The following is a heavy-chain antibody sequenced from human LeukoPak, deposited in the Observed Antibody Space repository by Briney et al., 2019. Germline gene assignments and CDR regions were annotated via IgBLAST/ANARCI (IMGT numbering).Heavy chain of an antibody. CDR2: ISVGRGDS. CDR3: ARRNFDYFDS. V-gene: IGHV1-3*01. Sequence: WASVKVSCKASGYTFTSYTIHWVRQAPGQSLEWMGWISVGRGDSKCSQEFQGRVTLTRDTSATTAYLEVSSLRSDDTAVYYCARRNFDYFDSWGQGTLVTVSS. D-gene: IGHD1-7*01. J-gene: IGHJ4*02. CDR1: GYTFTSYT.